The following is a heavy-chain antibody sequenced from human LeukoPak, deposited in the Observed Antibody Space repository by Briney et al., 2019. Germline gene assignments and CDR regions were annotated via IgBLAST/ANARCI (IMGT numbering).Heavy chain of an antibody. CDR3: ARDGTREYSYGYPYYYYGMDV. Sequence: GGSLRLSCAASGFTVSSNYMSWVRQAPGKGLEWVSAIYSGGSTYYADSVKGRFTISRDNSKNTLYLQMNSLRAEDTAVYYCARDGTREYSYGYPYYYYGMDVWGQGTTVTVSS. CDR1: GFTVSSNY. J-gene: IGHJ6*02. D-gene: IGHD5-18*01. V-gene: IGHV3-53*01. CDR2: IYSGGST.